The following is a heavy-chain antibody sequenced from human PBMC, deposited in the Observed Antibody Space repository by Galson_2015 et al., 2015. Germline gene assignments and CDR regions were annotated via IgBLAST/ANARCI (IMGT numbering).Heavy chain of an antibody. CDR2: ISGSGSTM. Sequence: LRLSCAVAGLTFSTYEMNWVRQAPGKGLEWVSYISGSGSTMYYADSVKGRFAISRDNAKNSLYLQMNSLRAVDTAVYYCARGGYCSGDTCYPFNAFDVWGQGTLVTVSS. V-gene: IGHV3-48*03. D-gene: IGHD2-15*01. J-gene: IGHJ3*01. CDR3: ARGGYCSGDTCYPFNAFDV. CDR1: GLTFSTYE.